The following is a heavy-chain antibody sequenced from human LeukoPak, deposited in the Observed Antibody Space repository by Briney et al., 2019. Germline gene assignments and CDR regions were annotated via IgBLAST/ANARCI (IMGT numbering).Heavy chain of an antibody. Sequence: PGGSLRLSCAASGFTFSDYYMSWIRQAPGKGLEWVSYISSSGSTIYYADSVKGRFTISRDNAKNSLYLQMNSLRAEDTAVYYCARDLMMGVGYYYYYGIDVWGQGTTVTVSS. CDR2: ISSSGSTI. V-gene: IGHV3-11*01. J-gene: IGHJ6*02. D-gene: IGHD3-16*01. CDR1: GFTFSDYY. CDR3: ARDLMMGVGYYYYYGIDV.